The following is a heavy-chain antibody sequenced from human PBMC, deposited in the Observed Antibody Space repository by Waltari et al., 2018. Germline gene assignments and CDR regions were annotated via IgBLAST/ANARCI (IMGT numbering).Heavy chain of an antibody. D-gene: IGHD4-4*01. CDR2: ISSSSSYI. Sequence: EVQLVESGGGLVTPGGSLRLSCAASGFTFSSSSMNWVRQAPGKGLEWVSSISSSSSYIYYADSVKGRVTISRDNAKNSLYLQMNSLRAEDTAVYYCARDGYSNYETTDYYYYYGMDVWGQGTTVTVSS. CDR1: GFTFSSSS. CDR3: ARDGYSNYETTDYYYYYGMDV. V-gene: IGHV3-21*01. J-gene: IGHJ6*02.